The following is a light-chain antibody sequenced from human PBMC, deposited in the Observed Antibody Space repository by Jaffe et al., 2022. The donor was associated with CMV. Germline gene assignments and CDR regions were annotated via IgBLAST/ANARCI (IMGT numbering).Light chain of an antibody. CDR2: GAS. J-gene: IGKJ2*01. Sequence: EIVLTQSPGTLSLSPGERATLSCRASQSISSTYLTWYQMRPGQAPRLLIYGASNRATGIPDRFSASGSGTDFTLTISRLEPEDFAVYYCQQYGSSSYTFGQGTKVEIK. CDR3: QQYGSSSYT. V-gene: IGKV3-20*01. CDR1: QSISSTY.